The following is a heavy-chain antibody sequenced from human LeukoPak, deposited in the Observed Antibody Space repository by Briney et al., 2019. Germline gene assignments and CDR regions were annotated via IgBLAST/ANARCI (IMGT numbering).Heavy chain of an antibody. CDR1: GYTFTSYG. V-gene: IGHV1-18*01. D-gene: IGHD4-17*01. Sequence: GASVKVSCKASGYTFTSYGISWVRQAPGQGLEWMGWIRAYNGNTNYAQKLQGRVTMTTDTSTSTAYMELRSLRSDDTAVYYCARELRNIYGDYAEIDYWGQGTLVTVSS. CDR2: IRAYNGNT. J-gene: IGHJ4*02. CDR3: ARELRNIYGDYAEIDY.